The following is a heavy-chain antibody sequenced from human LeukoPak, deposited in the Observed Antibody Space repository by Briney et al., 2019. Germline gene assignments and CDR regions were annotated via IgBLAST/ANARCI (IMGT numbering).Heavy chain of an antibody. V-gene: IGHV3-64D*06. J-gene: IGHJ3*02. CDR3: VKDPGWQLQYEGAGAFDI. CDR2: ISSNGGST. D-gene: IGHD2-15*01. Sequence: GGSLRLSCSASGFTFSSYAMHWVRQAPGKGLEYVSAISSNGGSTYYADSVKGRFTISRDNSKNTLYLQMSSLRAEDTAVYYWVKDPGWQLQYEGAGAFDIWGQGTMVTVSS. CDR1: GFTFSSYA.